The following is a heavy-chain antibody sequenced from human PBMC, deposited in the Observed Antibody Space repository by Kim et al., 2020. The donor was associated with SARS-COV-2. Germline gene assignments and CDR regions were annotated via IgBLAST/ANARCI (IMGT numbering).Heavy chain of an antibody. D-gene: IGHD3-22*01. CDR3: ARGIHSSSYDSSGYYYYFDF. CDR2: MNPNSGNT. J-gene: IGHJ4*02. Sequence: ASVKVSCKASGYTFTSYDINWVRQAAGQGLEWMGWMNPNSGNTGYAQKLQGRVTMTRNTSIDTAYMELSSLRSEDTAMYYCARGIHSSSYDSSGYYYYFDFWGQGTLVTVSS. CDR1: GYTFTSYD. V-gene: IGHV1-8*01.